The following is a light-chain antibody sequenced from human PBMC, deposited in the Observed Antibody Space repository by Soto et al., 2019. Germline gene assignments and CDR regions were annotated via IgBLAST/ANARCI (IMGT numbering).Light chain of an antibody. CDR3: QQYNSWPPLT. Sequence: EIVMTQSPATLSVSPGERATLSCRASQSVSSSLAWYQQKPGQAPRLLIYGMSTRATGVPARFSGSGSGTEFILTISSLQSEDFAVYYCQQYNSWPPLTFGGGTKVEIK. J-gene: IGKJ4*01. CDR1: QSVSSS. CDR2: GMS. V-gene: IGKV3-15*01.